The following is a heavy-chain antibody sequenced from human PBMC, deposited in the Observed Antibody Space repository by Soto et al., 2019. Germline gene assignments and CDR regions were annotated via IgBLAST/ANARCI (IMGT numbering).Heavy chain of an antibody. CDR2: ISWNSGSI. J-gene: IGHJ4*02. CDR3: AVDWLYGDYFDY. D-gene: IGHD3-9*01. Sequence: GGSLRLSCAASGFTFDDYAMHWVRQAPGKGLEWVSGISWNSGSIGYADSVKGRFTISRDNSKNTLYLQMNSLRAEDTAVYYCAVDWLYGDYFDYWGQGTLVTVSS. CDR1: GFTFDDYA. V-gene: IGHV3-9*01.